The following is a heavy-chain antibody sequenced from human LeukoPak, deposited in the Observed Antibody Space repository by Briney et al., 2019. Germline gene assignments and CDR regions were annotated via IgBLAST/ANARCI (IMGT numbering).Heavy chain of an antibody. J-gene: IGHJ4*02. CDR2: IYHSGST. D-gene: IGHD3-3*01. V-gene: IGHV4-30-2*01. Sequence: SQTLSLTCTVSGGSLSSGGYYWSSIPQPPGKGLEWIGYIYHSGSTYYNPSLKSRVTISVDRSKNQFSLKLSSVTAADTAVYYCARGRFLEWLPDHEEYDYWGQGTLVTVSS. CDR3: ARGRFLEWLPDHEEYDY. CDR1: GGSLSSGGYY.